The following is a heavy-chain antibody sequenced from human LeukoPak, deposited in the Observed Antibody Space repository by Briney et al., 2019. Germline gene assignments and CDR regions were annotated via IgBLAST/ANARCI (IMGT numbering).Heavy chain of an antibody. J-gene: IGHJ4*02. CDR1: GFPFSNNR. CDR3: ARDGGKGYEIDY. V-gene: IGHV3-48*01. D-gene: IGHD2-2*01. CDR2: ISTAITTT. Sequence: PGGSLRLSCVVSGFPFSNNRMNWVRQAPGKGLEWVSYISTAITTTYYAESVKGRFTISRDNAKNSLYLQMNSLRVEDTAVYYCARDGGKGYEIDYWGQGTLVTVSS.